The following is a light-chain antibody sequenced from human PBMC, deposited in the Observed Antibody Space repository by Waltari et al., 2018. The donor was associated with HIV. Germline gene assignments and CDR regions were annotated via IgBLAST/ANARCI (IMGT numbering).Light chain of an antibody. J-gene: IGKJ1*01. V-gene: IGKV3D-15*01. CDR2: DAS. Sequence: EVVLTQAPSTLSVSLGEGASLSCRASQNITNKLGWYQQKAGQAPRLLIYDASRMATAIPDRFSGSGFGTEFNLTISRLVFEDVAVYVCQQYKYWPETFGQGTKVEIK. CDR1: QNITNK. CDR3: QQYKYWPET.